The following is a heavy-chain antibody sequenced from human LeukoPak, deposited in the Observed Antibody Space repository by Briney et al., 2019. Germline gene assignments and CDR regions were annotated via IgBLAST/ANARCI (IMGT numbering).Heavy chain of an antibody. CDR1: GFTFSSYW. V-gene: IGHV3-74*01. J-gene: IGHJ4*02. D-gene: IGHD3-10*01. CDR3: ARGRPYGNDY. CDR2: IASDGSST. Sequence: GGSLRLSCAASGFTFSSYWINWVRQAPGKGLVWVSRIASDGSSTTYADSVKGRFSISRDNAKNTLYLQMNSLRVEDTAVYYCARGRPYGNDYWGQGTLVTVSS.